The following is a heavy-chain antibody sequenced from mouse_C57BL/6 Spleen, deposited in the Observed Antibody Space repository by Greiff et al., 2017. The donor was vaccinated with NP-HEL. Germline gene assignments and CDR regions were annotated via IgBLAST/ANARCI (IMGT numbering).Heavy chain of an antibody. CDR3: ARDLAGTRYFDV. CDR1: GFTFSSYA. V-gene: IGHV5-4*01. Sequence: DVKLVESGGGLVKPGGSLKLSCAASGFTFSSYAMSWVRQTPEKRLEWVATISDGGSYTYYPDNVKGRFTISRDNAKNNLYLQMSHLKSEDTAMYYCARDLAGTRYFDVWGTGTTVTVSS. CDR2: ISDGGSYT. J-gene: IGHJ1*03. D-gene: IGHD4-1*01.